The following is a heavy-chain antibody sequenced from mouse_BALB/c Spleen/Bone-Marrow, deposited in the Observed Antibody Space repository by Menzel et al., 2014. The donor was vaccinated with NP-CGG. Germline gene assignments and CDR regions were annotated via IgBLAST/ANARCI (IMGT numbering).Heavy chain of an antibody. CDR1: GYTFTSYW. CDR2: TNPSNGRT. J-gene: IGHJ3*01. CDR3: AMDYGFDAGFAWFFY. Sequence: VQLQQSGPDLVNPCASVMLSCKSSGYTFTSYWMHWVKQRPGQGLEWIGETNPSNGRTNYNEKFKSKATLTVDISSGTAYMQLSSLTSEDSAVYYCAMDYGFDAGFAWFFYLGDGALV. V-gene: IGHV1S81*02. D-gene: IGHD2-14*01.